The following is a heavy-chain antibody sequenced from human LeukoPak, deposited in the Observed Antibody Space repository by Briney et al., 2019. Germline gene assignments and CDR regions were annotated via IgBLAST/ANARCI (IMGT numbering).Heavy chain of an antibody. CDR3: ARHFYGDYAFDY. CDR2: IDPSDSYT. J-gene: IGHJ4*02. V-gene: IGHV5-10-1*01. CDR1: GYSFTSYW. Sequence: GESLKISCKGSGYSFTSYWISWVRQMPGKGLEWMGRIDPSDSYTNYSPSFQGHVTISADKSISTAYLHWSSLKASDTAIYYCARHFYGDYAFDYWGLGTLVTVSS. D-gene: IGHD4-17*01.